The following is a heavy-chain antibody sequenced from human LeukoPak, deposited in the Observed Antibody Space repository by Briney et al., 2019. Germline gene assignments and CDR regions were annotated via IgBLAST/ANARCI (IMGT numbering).Heavy chain of an antibody. J-gene: IGHJ4*02. CDR1: GFRFYSYS. V-gene: IGHV3-23*01. Sequence: GGSLRLSCAAFGFRFYSYSMNWVRQAPGRGLEWVSAISGSSGLTYYADSVKGRFTISRDNSKNTLYLQMNSLRAEDTAVYYCARRGESANYGDYRFDYWGQGTLVTVSS. CDR3: ARRGESANYGDYRFDY. D-gene: IGHD4-17*01. CDR2: ISGSSGLT.